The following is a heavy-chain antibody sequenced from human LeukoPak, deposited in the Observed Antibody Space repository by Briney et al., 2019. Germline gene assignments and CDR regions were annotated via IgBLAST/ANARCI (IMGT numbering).Heavy chain of an antibody. CDR3: ARESTVTTYYYYGMDV. CDR1: GGSLSSYY. V-gene: IGHV4-4*07. CDR2: IYTSGST. D-gene: IGHD4-4*01. J-gene: IGHJ6*02. Sequence: PSETLSLTCTVSGGSLSSYYWSWIRQPAGKGLEWIGRIYTSGSTNYNPSLKSRVTMSVDTSKNQFSLKLSSVTAADTAVYYCARESTVTTYYYYGMDVWGQGTTVTVSS.